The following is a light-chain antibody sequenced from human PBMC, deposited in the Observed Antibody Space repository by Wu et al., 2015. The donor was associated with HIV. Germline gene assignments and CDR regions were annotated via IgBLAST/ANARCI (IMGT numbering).Light chain of an antibody. V-gene: IGKV1-39*01. Sequence: DIQMTQSPSSLSASVGDRVSITCRASQGISIYLNWYQHKPGKAPKLLIYDASSSQSGVPSRFSGSGFGTEFTLSISSLQPEDFATYYCQQSYSTPFAFGPGTRVDLK. CDR3: QQSYSTPFA. CDR1: QGISIY. CDR2: DAS. J-gene: IGKJ3*01.